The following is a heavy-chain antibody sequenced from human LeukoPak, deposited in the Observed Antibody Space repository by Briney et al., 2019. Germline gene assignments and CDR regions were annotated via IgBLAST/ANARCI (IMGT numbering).Heavy chain of an antibody. J-gene: IGHJ4*02. CDR1: GFTFNNYD. Sequence: GGSLRLSCAASGFTFNNYDMSWVRQAPGKGLEWGSGISGSGDDTYLADSVKGRFTISRDNSKDTLYLQMNRLRAEDTAVYHCAKLKRYSGYGENYFDYWGQGTLVTVSS. CDR3: AKLKRYSGYGENYFDY. CDR2: ISGSGDDT. V-gene: IGHV3-23*01. D-gene: IGHD5-12*01.